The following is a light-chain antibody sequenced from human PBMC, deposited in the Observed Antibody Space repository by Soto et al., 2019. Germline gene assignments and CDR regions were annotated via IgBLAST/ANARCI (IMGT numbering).Light chain of an antibody. Sequence: SALTQPASVSGSPGQSITLSCTGTSSDVGGYNYVSWYQQHPGKAPKLMIYDVSNRPSGVSNRFSGSKSGNTASLTISGLQAEDESDYYCSSYTGSSTYVFGTGTKLTVL. CDR2: DVS. CDR1: SSDVGGYNY. J-gene: IGLJ1*01. V-gene: IGLV2-14*03. CDR3: SSYTGSSTYV.